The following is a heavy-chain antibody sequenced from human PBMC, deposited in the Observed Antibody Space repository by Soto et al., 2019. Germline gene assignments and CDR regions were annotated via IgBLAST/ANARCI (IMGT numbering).Heavy chain of an antibody. Sequence: ASVKVSCKVSAYTLTELSMHWVRQAPGKGLEWMGGFDPEDGETIYAQKFQGRGTMTEDTSTDTAYMELSSLRSEDKAVYYCATSTSYYDSSGYPLGYYWGLGTLVTVSS. J-gene: IGHJ4*02. CDR2: FDPEDGET. D-gene: IGHD3-22*01. CDR1: AYTLTELS. V-gene: IGHV1-24*01. CDR3: ATSTSYYDSSGYPLGYY.